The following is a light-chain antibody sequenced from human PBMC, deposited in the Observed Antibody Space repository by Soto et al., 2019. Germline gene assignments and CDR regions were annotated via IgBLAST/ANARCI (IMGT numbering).Light chain of an antibody. CDR1: QSVSSSY. Sequence: EIVLTQSPGTLSLSPGERATLSCRASQSVSSSYLAWYQQKLGQAPRLLIYDASNRATGIPARFSGSGSGTDFTLTISRLEPEDFAVYYCQQYGSSPRTFGQGTKVDIK. CDR2: DAS. J-gene: IGKJ1*01. CDR3: QQYGSSPRT. V-gene: IGKV3-20*01.